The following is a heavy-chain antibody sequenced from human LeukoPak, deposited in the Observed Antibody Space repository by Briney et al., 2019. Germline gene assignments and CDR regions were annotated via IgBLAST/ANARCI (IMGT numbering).Heavy chain of an antibody. CDR2: IYHTGST. CDR3: ARGLFRNIVVVVAATRHDAFDI. CDR1: GYSISSAYY. V-gene: IGHV4-38-2*02. D-gene: IGHD2-15*01. Sequence: SETLSLTCTVSGYSISSAYYWGWIRQPPGKGLEWIGSIYHTGSTYYKPSLKSRVTMSVDTSKNQFSLKLNSVTAADTAVYYCARGLFRNIVVVVAATRHDAFDIWGQGTMVTVSS. J-gene: IGHJ3*02.